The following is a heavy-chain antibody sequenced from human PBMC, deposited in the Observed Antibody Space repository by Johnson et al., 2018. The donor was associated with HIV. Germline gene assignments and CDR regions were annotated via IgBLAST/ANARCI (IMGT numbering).Heavy chain of an antibody. V-gene: IGHV3-23*04. Sequence: EKLVESGGGLVKPGGSLRLSCVASGFNFNNAMTWVRQAPGKGLEWVSTVNGGGGSTYYADSVKGRFTVSRDNSNNMLYLQMSSLRAADTALYYCAKRLGYDSRGDQFDIWGQGKMVTVSS. D-gene: IGHD3-22*01. CDR2: VNGGGGST. CDR1: GFNFNNA. CDR3: AKRLGYDSRGDQFDI. J-gene: IGHJ3*02.